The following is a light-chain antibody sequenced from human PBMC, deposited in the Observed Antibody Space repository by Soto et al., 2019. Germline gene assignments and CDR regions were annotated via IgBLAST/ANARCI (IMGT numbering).Light chain of an antibody. CDR3: MQALQTPYT. CDR2: LGS. J-gene: IGKJ2*01. CDR1: QSLLHSNGYNY. Sequence: DIVLTQSPLSLPVTPGEPASISCRSTQSLLHSNGYNYLDWYLQKPGQSPQLLISLGSNRASGVXDXFSGSGSGTDFTLKISSVEAEDVGVYYCMQALQTPYTFGQGTKLEIK. V-gene: IGKV2-28*01.